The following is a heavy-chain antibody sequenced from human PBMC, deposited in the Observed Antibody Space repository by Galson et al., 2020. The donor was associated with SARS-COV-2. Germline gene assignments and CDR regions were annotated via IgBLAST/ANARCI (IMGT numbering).Heavy chain of an antibody. J-gene: IGHJ6*03. CDR3: TTDCSSTSCSMPDYYYYYYMDV. CDR1: GFTFSNAW. CDR2: IKSKTDGGTT. D-gene: IGHD2-2*01. V-gene: IGHV3-15*01. Sequence: GESLKISCAASGFTFSNAWMSWVRQAPGKGLEWVGRIKSKTDGGTTDYAAPVKGRFTISRDDSKNTLYLQMNSLKTEDTAVYYCTTDCSSTSCSMPDYYYYYYMDVWGKGTTVTVSS.